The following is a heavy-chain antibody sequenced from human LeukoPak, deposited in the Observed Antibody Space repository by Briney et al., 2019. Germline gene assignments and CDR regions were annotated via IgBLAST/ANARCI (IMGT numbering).Heavy chain of an antibody. CDR2: IKQDGSEK. CDR1: GFTFNSYW. D-gene: IGHD5-24*01. Sequence: PGGSLRLSCAPSGFTFNSYWMTWVRQAPGKGLGWVANIKQDGSEKYHVDSVKGRFTISRDNAKNSLYLQMNSLRAEDTAVYYCARKRGSHWFDSWGQGTLVTVSS. J-gene: IGHJ5*01. CDR3: ARKRGSHWFDS. V-gene: IGHV3-7*01.